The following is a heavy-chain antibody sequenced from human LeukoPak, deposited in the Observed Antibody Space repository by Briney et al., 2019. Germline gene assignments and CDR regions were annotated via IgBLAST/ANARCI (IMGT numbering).Heavy chain of an antibody. CDR1: GYTFTSYD. D-gene: IGHD6-19*01. CDR3: ARGVNSGWYSFDS. V-gene: IGHV1-8*01. Sequence: ASVKVSAKASGYTFTSYDINWVRQATGQGLEWMGWMNPNSGNTGYAQRFQGRVTMTRSTSISTAFMELSSLRSEDTAVYYCARGVNSGWYSFDSWGQGTLVTVSS. J-gene: IGHJ4*02. CDR2: MNPNSGNT.